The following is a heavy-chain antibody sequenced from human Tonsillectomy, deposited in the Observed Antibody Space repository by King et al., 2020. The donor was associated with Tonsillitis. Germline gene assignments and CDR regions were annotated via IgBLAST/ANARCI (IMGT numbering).Heavy chain of an antibody. CDR1: GFVFSNYE. V-gene: IGHV3-48*03. J-gene: IGHJ6*03. CDR3: ASESLTVRGISTVPYYSYYMEV. Sequence: VQLVESGGGLVQPGGSLRLSCAASGFVFSNYEMNWVRQAPGKGLEWVSYISTSGGTIYYADSVKGRFTISRDNAKNSLYLQMNSLRAEDTAVYYCASESLTVRGISTVPYYSYYMEVWGKGTSVTVSS. D-gene: IGHD3-10*02. CDR2: ISTSGGTI.